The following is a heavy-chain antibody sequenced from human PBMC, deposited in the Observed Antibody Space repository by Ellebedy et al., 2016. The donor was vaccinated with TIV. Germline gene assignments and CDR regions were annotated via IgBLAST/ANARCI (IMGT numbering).Heavy chain of an antibody. D-gene: IGHD1-26*01. V-gene: IGHV3-53*04. CDR1: GFTVSSNY. CDR2: IYSGGST. J-gene: IGHJ6*02. Sequence: PGGSLRLSCAASGFTVSSNYMSWVRQAPGKGLEWVSVIYSGGSTYYADSVKGRFTISRHNSKNTLYLQMNSLRAEDTAVYYCAIDKVDSGSYLGGNYYYYGMDVWGQGTTVTVSS. CDR3: AIDKVDSGSYLGGNYYYYGMDV.